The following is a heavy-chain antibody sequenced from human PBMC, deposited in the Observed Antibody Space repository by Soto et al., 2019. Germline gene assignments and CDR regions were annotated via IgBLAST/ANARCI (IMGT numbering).Heavy chain of an antibody. CDR3: ARDRGLRDSPLLWFGESTPGDYYYGMDV. Sequence: PGGSLRLSCAASGFTFSSYGMHWVRQAPGKGLEWVAVIWYDGSNKYYADSVKGRFTISRDNSKNTLYLQMNSLRAEDTAVYYCARDRGLRDSPLLWFGESTPGDYYYGMDVWGQGTTVTVSS. J-gene: IGHJ6*02. CDR1: GFTFSSYG. CDR2: IWYDGSNK. V-gene: IGHV3-33*01. D-gene: IGHD3-10*01.